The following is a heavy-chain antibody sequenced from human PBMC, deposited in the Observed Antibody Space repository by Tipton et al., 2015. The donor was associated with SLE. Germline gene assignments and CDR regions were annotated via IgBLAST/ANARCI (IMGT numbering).Heavy chain of an antibody. D-gene: IGHD4-17*01. Sequence: QLVQSGPEVKKPGASVKVSCKASGYTFTNYGVSWVRQAPGQGLEWMGAISAYNGDTDYAQKFQGRVTMTTDTSTRTAFMVLRSLTSDDTAMYYCAREEAPDYGVERGNYWGQGTLVTVSS. CDR2: ISAYNGDT. CDR3: AREEAPDYGVERGNY. V-gene: IGHV1-18*01. CDR1: GYTFTNYG. J-gene: IGHJ4*02.